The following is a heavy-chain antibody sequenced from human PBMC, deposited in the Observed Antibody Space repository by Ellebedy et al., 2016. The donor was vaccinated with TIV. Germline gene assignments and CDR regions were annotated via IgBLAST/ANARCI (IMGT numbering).Heavy chain of an antibody. CDR1: GFTFKNAW. D-gene: IGHD5-12*01. CDR3: ASTPFSAGSGYHPHDY. V-gene: IGHV4-59*08. CDR2: IYYNENT. Sequence: ESLKISCAASGFTFKNAWMSWVRQAPGKGLEWIGYIYYNENTNYNPSLKSRVTISVDTSKNQFSLNLNSVTAADTAVYFCASTPFSAGSGYHPHDYWGQGILVTVSS. J-gene: IGHJ4*02.